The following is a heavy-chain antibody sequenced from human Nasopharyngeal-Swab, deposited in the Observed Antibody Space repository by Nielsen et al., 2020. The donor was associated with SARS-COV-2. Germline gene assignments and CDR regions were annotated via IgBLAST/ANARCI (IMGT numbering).Heavy chain of an antibody. D-gene: IGHD3-10*01. CDR2: ISGSGTST. V-gene: IGHV3-11*01. J-gene: IGHJ6*02. Sequence: GGSLRLSCAASGFTISDYYMAWIRQVPGKGLEWVSYISGSGTSTDSADAVKGRFPISRDNANNLLYLQMHSLRGEDTAVYYCAREKGYQVLLDFYYHGVDVWGHGTAVIVSS. CDR3: AREKGYQVLLDFYYHGVDV. CDR1: GFTISDYY.